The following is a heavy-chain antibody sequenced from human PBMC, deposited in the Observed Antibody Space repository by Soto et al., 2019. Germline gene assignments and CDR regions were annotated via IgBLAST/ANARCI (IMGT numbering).Heavy chain of an antibody. Sequence: QVQLVESGGGVVQPGRSLRLSCAASGFTFSSYGMHWVRQAPGKGLEWVAVIWYDGSNKYYADSVKGRFTISRDNSKNTLYLQINSLRAEDTAVYYCAASGDFWSGYGWFDPWGQGTLVTVSS. J-gene: IGHJ5*02. CDR2: IWYDGSNK. CDR3: AASGDFWSGYGWFDP. D-gene: IGHD3-3*01. V-gene: IGHV3-33*01. CDR1: GFTFSSYG.